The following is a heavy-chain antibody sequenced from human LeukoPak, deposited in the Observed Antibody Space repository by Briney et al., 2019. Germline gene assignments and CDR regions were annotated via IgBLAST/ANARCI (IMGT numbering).Heavy chain of an antibody. CDR1: GGSITNFY. CDR2: IYYTGST. Sequence: SETLSLTCTVSGGSITNFYWSWVRQPPGKRLEWLGFIYYTGSTTCNPSLESRVTISVDTSKNQFSLRLRSVTAADTAVYYCAASRWYFDVWGRGVVVAVSS. CDR3: AASRWYFDV. J-gene: IGHJ2*01. V-gene: IGHV4-59*08.